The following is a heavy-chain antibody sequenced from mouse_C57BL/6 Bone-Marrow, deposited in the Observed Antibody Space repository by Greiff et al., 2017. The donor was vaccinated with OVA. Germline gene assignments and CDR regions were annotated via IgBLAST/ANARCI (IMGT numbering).Heavy chain of an antibody. V-gene: IGHV1-4*01. CDR3: ARSDYDGYPYYAMDY. Sequence: QVQLQQSGAELARPGASVKMSCKASGYTFTSYTMHWVKQRPGQGLEWIGYINPSSGYTKYNQKFKDKATLTADKSSSTAYMQLSILTSEYSAVYYCARSDYDGYPYYAMDYWGQGTSVTVSS. CDR2: INPSSGYT. CDR1: GYTFTSYT. J-gene: IGHJ4*01. D-gene: IGHD2-3*01.